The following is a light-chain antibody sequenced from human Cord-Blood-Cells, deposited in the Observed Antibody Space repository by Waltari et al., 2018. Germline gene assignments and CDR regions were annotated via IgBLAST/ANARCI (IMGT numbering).Light chain of an antibody. V-gene: IGKV1-39*01. CDR3: QQSYSTPYS. CDR2: AAS. Sequence: DIQITQSPSPLSEPVADRVTSTCRASQSISSYLNWYQQKPGKAPKLLIYAASSLQSGVPSRFSGSGSGTDFTLTISSLQPEDFATYYCQQSYSTPYSFGQGTKLEIK. J-gene: IGKJ2*03. CDR1: QSISSY.